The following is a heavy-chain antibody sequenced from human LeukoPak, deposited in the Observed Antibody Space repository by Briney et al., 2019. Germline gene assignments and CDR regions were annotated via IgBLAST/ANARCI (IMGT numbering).Heavy chain of an antibody. Sequence: ETLPLTCNVSLDSISSFYWSWIRQSAGAGLEWIGRIYTTGKTDYNPSLKSRVTVSVDTSRNQVSLKLRSVTAADTAVYYCARDVGASNFDYWGQGILVTVSS. CDR2: IYTTGKT. J-gene: IGHJ4*02. V-gene: IGHV4-4*07. CDR3: ARDVGASNFDY. D-gene: IGHD1-26*01. CDR1: LDSISSFY.